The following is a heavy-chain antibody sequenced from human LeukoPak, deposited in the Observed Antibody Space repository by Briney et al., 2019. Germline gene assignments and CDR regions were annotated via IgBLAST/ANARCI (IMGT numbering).Heavy chain of an antibody. Sequence: RGSLRLSCAASGFTFSSYSMNWVRQAPGKGLEWVSSISSSSSYIYYADSVKGRFTISRDNAKNSLYLQMNSLRAEDTAVYYCARVGAAAVSALDYWGQGTLVTVSS. D-gene: IGHD6-13*01. CDR1: GFTFSSYS. J-gene: IGHJ4*02. CDR2: ISSSSSYI. V-gene: IGHV3-21*01. CDR3: ARVGAAAVSALDY.